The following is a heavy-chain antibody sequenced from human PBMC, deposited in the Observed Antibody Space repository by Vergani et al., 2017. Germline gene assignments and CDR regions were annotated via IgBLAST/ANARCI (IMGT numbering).Heavy chain of an antibody. V-gene: IGHV4-39*01. CDR3: ARVLPRAAAGGEDAFDI. CDR2: IYYSGST. Sequence: QLQLPESGPGLVKPSETLSLPCTVSGGSISSSSYYWGWIRQPPGKGLEWIGSIYYSGSTYYNPSLKSRVTISVDTSKNQFSLKLSSVTAADTAVYYCARVLPRAAAGGEDAFDIWGQGTMVTVSS. D-gene: IGHD6-13*01. J-gene: IGHJ3*02. CDR1: GGSISSSSYY.